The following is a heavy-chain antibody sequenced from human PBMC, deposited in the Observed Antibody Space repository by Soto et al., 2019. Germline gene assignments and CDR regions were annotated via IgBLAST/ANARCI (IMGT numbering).Heavy chain of an antibody. CDR3: AKASVYSSSWYEYYYYYGMDV. D-gene: IGHD6-13*01. Sequence: PGGSLRLSCAASGFTFSSYGMHWVRQAPGKGLEWVAVISYDGSNKYYADSVKGRFTISRDNSKNTLYLQMNSLRAEDTAVYYCAKASVYSSSWYEYYYYYGMDVWGQGTTVTVSS. V-gene: IGHV3-30*18. CDR2: ISYDGSNK. CDR1: GFTFSSYG. J-gene: IGHJ6*02.